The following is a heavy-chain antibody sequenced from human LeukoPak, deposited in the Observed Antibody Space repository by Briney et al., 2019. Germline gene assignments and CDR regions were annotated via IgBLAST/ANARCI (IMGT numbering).Heavy chain of an antibody. V-gene: IGHV3-53*01. J-gene: IGHJ4*02. CDR1: GFTVSSNY. Sequence: GGSLRLSCAASGFTVSSNYMSWVRQAPGKGLEWVSVIYSGGSTYYADSVEGRFTISRDNSKNTLYLQMNSLRAEDTAVYYCARYSVSYSSSWEFDYWGQGTLVTVSS. D-gene: IGHD6-13*01. CDR3: ARYSVSYSSSWEFDY. CDR2: IYSGGST.